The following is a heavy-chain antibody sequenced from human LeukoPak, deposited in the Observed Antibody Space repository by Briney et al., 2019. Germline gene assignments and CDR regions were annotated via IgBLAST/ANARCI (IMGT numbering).Heavy chain of an antibody. V-gene: IGHV4-59*01. CDR1: GGSISSYY. CDR3: ARDFDY. CDR2: IYYSGST. J-gene: IGHJ4*02. Sequence: PSETLSLSCTVSGGSISSYYWSWIRQPPGKGLEWIGYIYYSGSTNYNPSLKSRVTISVDTSKNQFSLKLSSVTAADTAVYYCARDFDYWGQGTPVTVSS.